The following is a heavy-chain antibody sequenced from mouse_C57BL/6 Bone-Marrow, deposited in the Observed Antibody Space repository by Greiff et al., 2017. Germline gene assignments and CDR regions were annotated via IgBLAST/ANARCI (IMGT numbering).Heavy chain of an antibody. Sequence: VQLQQSGPELVKPGASVKIPCKASGYTFTDYNMDWVKQSHGKSLEWIGDINPNNGGTIYNQKFKGKATLTVDKSSSTAYMELRSLTSEDTAVYYCARSGTTVVEGWFAYWGQGTLVTVAA. V-gene: IGHV1-18*01. CDR3: ARSGTTVVEGWFAY. D-gene: IGHD1-1*01. J-gene: IGHJ3*01. CDR2: INPNNGGT. CDR1: GYTFTDYN.